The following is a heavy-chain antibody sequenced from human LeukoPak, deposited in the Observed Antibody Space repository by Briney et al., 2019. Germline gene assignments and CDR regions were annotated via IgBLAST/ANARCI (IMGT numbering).Heavy chain of an antibody. V-gene: IGHV4-59*01. Sequence: SETLSLTCTVSGGSISSYYWSWIRQPPGKGLEWIGYIYYSGSTNYNPSLKSRVTISVDTSKNQFSLKLSSVTAADTAVYYCARLSGGNSGRYNWFAPWGQETLVTVSS. CDR1: GGSISSYY. CDR3: ARLSGGNSGRYNWFAP. D-gene: IGHD4-23*01. J-gene: IGHJ5*02. CDR2: IYYSGST.